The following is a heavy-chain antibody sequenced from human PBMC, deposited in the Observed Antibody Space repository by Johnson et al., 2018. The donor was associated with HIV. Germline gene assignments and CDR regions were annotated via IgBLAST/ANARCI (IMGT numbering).Heavy chain of an antibody. CDR3: VTLVVAPPFDI. CDR2: ISNSGSTA. V-gene: IGHV3-11*04. J-gene: IGHJ3*02. CDR1: GFTFNDYY. Sequence: QMMLVESGGGLVEPGGSLRLSCAASGFTFNDYYMTWIRQAPGKGLEWISYISNSGSTADYADSVKGRFTISRDNSKNTLYLQMNSLRAEDTAVYYCVTLVVAPPFDIWGQGTMVTVSS. D-gene: IGHD2-15*01.